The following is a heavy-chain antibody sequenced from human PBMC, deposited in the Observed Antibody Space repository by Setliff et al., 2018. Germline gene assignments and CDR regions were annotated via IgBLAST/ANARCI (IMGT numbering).Heavy chain of an antibody. CDR3: ARDREYCSRTSCYIDY. D-gene: IGHD2-2*02. V-gene: IGHV1-3*01. CDR2: INGGNGNT. CDR1: GYSFSTYA. J-gene: IGHJ4*02. Sequence: GASVKVSCKASGYSFSTYAMHWVRQAPGHRLEWMGWINGGNGNTKYSQKFQGRITITRDTSASTAYMEMSSLRSEDTAVYYCARDREYCSRTSCYIDYWGQGALVTVSS.